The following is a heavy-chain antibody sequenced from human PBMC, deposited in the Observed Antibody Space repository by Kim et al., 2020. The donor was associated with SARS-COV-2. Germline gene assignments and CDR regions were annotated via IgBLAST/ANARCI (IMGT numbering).Heavy chain of an antibody. Sequence: ASVKVSCKASGYTFTSYDINWVRQATGQGLEWMGWMNPNSGNTGYAQKFQGRVTMTRNTSISTAYMDLSSLRSEDTAVYYCARSRWLRLRWFDYWGQGTLVTVSS. J-gene: IGHJ4*02. V-gene: IGHV1-8*01. CDR1: GYTFTSYD. D-gene: IGHD5-12*01. CDR2: MNPNSGNT. CDR3: ARSRWLRLRWFDY.